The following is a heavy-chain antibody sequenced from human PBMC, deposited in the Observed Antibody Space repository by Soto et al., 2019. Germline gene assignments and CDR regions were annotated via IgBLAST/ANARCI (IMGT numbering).Heavy chain of an antibody. CDR2: IYYSGST. CDR3: AGRGDDRTLDCSSTSCQRYYYYYYMDV. J-gene: IGHJ6*03. D-gene: IGHD2-2*01. Sequence: SETLSLTCTVSGGSISSYYWSWIRQPPGKGLEWIGYIYYSGSTNYNPSLKSRVTISVDTSKNQFSLKLSSVTAADTAVYYCAGRGDDRTLDCSSTSCQRYYYYYYMDVWGKGTTVTVSS. CDR1: GGSISSYY. V-gene: IGHV4-59*01.